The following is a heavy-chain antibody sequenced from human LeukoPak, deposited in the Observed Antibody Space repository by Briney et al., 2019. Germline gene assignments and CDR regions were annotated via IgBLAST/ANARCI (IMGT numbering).Heavy chain of an antibody. J-gene: IGHJ4*02. Sequence: PSETLSLTCTVSGGSFEHYFWRWIRQPPGKGLEWIGYVYYSGSTDYSPSLKSRLTISADTSKNQFSLKLNSVTAADTAVYYCASHRRSHGSEYWGQGTLVTVSS. V-gene: IGHV4-59*01. CDR3: ASHRRSHGSEY. CDR1: GGSFEHYF. D-gene: IGHD3-10*01. CDR2: VYYSGST.